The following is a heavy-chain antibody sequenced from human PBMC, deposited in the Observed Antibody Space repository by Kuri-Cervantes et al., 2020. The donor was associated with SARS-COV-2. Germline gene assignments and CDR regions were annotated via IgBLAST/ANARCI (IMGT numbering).Heavy chain of an antibody. CDR1: GYTFTGYY. CDR3: ARAAGYCSGGSCYGYYYYGMDV. J-gene: IGHJ6*02. D-gene: IGHD2-15*01. Sequence: ASVKVSCKASGYTFTGYYMHWVRQAPGQGLEWMGWINPNSGGTNYAQKFQGWVTMTRDTSISTAYMELSRLRSDDTAVYYCARAAGYCSGGSCYGYYYYGMDVWGQGTTVTVYS. V-gene: IGHV1-2*04. CDR2: INPNSGGT.